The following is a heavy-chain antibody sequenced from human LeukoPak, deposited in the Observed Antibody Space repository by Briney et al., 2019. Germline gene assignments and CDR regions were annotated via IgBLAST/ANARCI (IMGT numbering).Heavy chain of an antibody. CDR1: GGSISSGSYY. CDR3: ARQNYDILTGYYKN. J-gene: IGHJ4*02. CDR2: IYHSGST. D-gene: IGHD3-9*01. Sequence: SETLSLTCTVSGGSISSGSYYWGWIRQPPGKGLEWIGRIYHSGSTYYNPSLKSRVTISVDTSKNQFSLKLSSVTAADTAVYYCARQNYDILTGYYKNWGQGTLVTVSS. V-gene: IGHV4-39*01.